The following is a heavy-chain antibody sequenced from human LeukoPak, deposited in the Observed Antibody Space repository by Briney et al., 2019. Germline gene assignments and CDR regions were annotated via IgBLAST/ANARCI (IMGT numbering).Heavy chain of an antibody. V-gene: IGHV3-21*01. D-gene: IGHD1-26*01. Sequence: GGSLRLSCAASRFTFSSYSMHWVRQAPGKGLEWVSSIGTSANYIYYADSVKGRFTISRDNAKNSLYLQMNTLRVEDTAVYYCARVYSGSYSNAFDIRGQGTMVTVSS. J-gene: IGHJ3*02. CDR1: RFTFSSYS. CDR2: IGTSANYI. CDR3: ARVYSGSYSNAFDI.